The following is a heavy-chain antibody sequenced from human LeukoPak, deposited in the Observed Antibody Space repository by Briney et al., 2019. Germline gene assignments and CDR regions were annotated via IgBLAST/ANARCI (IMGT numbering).Heavy chain of an antibody. J-gene: IGHJ5*02. CDR1: GGSISSYY. V-gene: IGHV4-59*01. CDR3: ARGPPDIVVVPAAKVWFDP. CDR2: IYYSGST. D-gene: IGHD2-2*01. Sequence: SETLSLTCTVSGGSISSYYWSWIRQPPGKGLEWIGYIYYSGSTNYNPSLKRRVPISVDPSKNQFSLKLSSVTAADTAVYYCARGPPDIVVVPAAKVWFDPWGQGTLVSVSS.